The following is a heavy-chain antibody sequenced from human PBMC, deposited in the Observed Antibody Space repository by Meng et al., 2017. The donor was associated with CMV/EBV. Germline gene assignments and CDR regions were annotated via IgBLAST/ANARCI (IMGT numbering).Heavy chain of an antibody. J-gene: IGHJ4*02. D-gene: IGHD4-17*01. CDR1: GGSTCIYY. CDR2: IYTSGST. CDR3: ARGPEVDYGDYVGLDY. V-gene: IGHV4-4*07. Sequence: QVTWQRSAPGLLTPLAALSLHWTVFGGSTCIYYLSCIRQHAGKGLEWIGRIYTSGSTNYNPSLKSRVTISVDTSKNQYSLKLSSVTAADTAVYYCARGPEVDYGDYVGLDYWGQGTLVTVSS.